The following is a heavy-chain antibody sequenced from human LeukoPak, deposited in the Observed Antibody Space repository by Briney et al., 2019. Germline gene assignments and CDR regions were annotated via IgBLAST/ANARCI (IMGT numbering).Heavy chain of an antibody. CDR1: GFTFSSYS. Sequence: PGGSLRLSCAASGFTFSSYSMNWVRQAPGKGLEGVSYISSSSSTIYYADSVKGRFTISRDNAKNSLYLQMNSLRAEDTAVYYCARDSLAAAEYYFDYWGQGTLVTVSS. CDR3: ARDSLAAAEYYFDY. D-gene: IGHD6-13*01. J-gene: IGHJ4*02. CDR2: ISSSSSTI. V-gene: IGHV3-48*04.